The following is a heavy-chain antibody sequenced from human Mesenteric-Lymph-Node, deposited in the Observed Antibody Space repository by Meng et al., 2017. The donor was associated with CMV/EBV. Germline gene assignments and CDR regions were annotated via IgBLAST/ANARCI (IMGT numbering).Heavy chain of an antibody. V-gene: IGHV1-69*01. CDR1: GGTFSSYA. CDR3: ARGLGWFGELSSDY. CDR2: IIPIFGTA. D-gene: IGHD3-10*01. J-gene: IGHJ4*02. Sequence: SGGTFSSYAISWGRQAPGQGLEWMGGIIPIFGTANYAQKFQGRVTITADESTSTAYMELSSLRSEDTAVYYCARGLGWFGELSSDYWGQGTLVTVSS.